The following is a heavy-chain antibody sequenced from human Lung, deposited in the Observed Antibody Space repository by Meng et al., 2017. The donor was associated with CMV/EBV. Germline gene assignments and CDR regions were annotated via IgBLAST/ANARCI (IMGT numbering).Heavy chain of an antibody. J-gene: IGHJ3*02. D-gene: IGHD1-26*01. V-gene: IGHV3-72*01. Sequence: PCAGPGFILSDHYIDWVRQAPGKGLEWIGRAANKANRYTTEYAASVKGRFTFSRYDSENSLYLQMNSLKSEDTAVYYCTRGHSGIDIYAFDIWGQGTVVTVSS. CDR3: TRGHSGIDIYAFDI. CDR1: GFILSDHY. CDR2: AANKANRYTT.